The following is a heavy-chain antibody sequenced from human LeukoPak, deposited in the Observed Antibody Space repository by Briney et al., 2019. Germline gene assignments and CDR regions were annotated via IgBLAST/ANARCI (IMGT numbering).Heavy chain of an antibody. J-gene: IGHJ4*02. CDR1: GFTFSSYA. D-gene: IGHD1-14*01. Sequence: GSLRLSCAASGFTFSSYAMSWVRQAPGKGLEWIGRFCTTGSTNYSPSLKSRVTMSVDTSKNQFSLNLISVTAADTAVYYCATGAGDFDHWGQGILVTVSS. V-gene: IGHV4-4*07. CDR2: FCTTGST. CDR3: ATGAGDFDH.